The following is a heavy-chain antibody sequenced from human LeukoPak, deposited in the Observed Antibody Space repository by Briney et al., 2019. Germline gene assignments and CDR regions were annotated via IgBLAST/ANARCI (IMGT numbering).Heavy chain of an antibody. CDR2: IYYSGCT. CDR1: GGSISRYY. V-gene: IGHV4-59*08. D-gene: IGHD3-22*01. CDR3: ARRSGADYFDSSGYYYDDS. J-gene: IGHJ5*01. Sequence: SETLSLTCTVSGGSISRYYWSWIGQPPGKGLQWTGHIYYSGCTNYNPTLKSRVTISVGTSKNQFSLWLSSVTAADTAVYYCARRSGADYFDSSGYYYDDSWGRGALVSVSS.